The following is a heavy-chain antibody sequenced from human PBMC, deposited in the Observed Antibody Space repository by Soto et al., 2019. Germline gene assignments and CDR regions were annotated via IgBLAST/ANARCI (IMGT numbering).Heavy chain of an antibody. D-gene: IGHD5-18*01. J-gene: IGHJ6*02. V-gene: IGHV3-23*01. CDR2: ISGSGGST. CDR3: VKGEGYSYGYTRYYCLDV. CDR1: GFTFSSYA. Sequence: GGSLRLSCAASGFTFSSYAMSWVRQAPGKGLEWVSAISGSGGSTYYADSVKGRFTISRDNSKNTLYLQMNSLRAEDTAVYYCVKGEGYSYGYTRYYCLDVWGQESRATVSS.